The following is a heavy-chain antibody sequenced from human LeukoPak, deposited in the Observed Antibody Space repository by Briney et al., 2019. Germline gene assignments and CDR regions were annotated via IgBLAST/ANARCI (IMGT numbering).Heavy chain of an antibody. V-gene: IGHV4-39*07. CDR1: GGSISSSSYY. CDR3: ARDGPIFGVVTAFDY. J-gene: IGHJ4*02. Sequence: KPSETLSLTCTVSGGSISSSSYYRGWIRQPPGKGLEWIGSIYYSGSTYYNPSLKSRVTISVDTSKNQFSLKLSSVTAADTAVYYCARDGPIFGVVTAFDYWGQGTLVTVSS. CDR2: IYYSGST. D-gene: IGHD3-3*01.